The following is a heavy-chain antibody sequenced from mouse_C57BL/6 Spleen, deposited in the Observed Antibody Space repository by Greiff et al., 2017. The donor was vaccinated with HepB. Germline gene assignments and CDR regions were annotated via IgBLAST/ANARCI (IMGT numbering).Heavy chain of an antibody. V-gene: IGHV1-15*01. CDR3: TRFYGSSGPYSFDY. CDR1: GYTFTDYE. D-gene: IGHD1-1*01. Sequence: QVQLQQSGAELVRPGASVTLSCKASGYTFTDYEMHWVKQTPVHGLEWIGAIDPETGGTAYNQKFKGKAILTADKSSSTAYMELRSLTSEDSAVYYCTRFYGSSGPYSFDYWGQGTTLTVSS. J-gene: IGHJ2*01. CDR2: IDPETGGT.